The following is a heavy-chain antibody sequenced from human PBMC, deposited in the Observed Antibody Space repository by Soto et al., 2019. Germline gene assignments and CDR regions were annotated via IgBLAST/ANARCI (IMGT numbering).Heavy chain of an antibody. J-gene: IGHJ4*02. V-gene: IGHV1-69*02. D-gene: IGHD3-10*01. CDR3: ATSYGSGYRAFDY. CDR1: GDTFSFYT. Sequence: QVQMVQSGAEVKKPGSSVKVSCKASGDTFSFYTINWVRQAPGLGLEWMGRVNPILSMSNYAQKFQGRVTMTADKSTSTAYMELRSLRSGDTAFYYCATSYGSGYRAFDYWGQGALVTVSS. CDR2: VNPILSMS.